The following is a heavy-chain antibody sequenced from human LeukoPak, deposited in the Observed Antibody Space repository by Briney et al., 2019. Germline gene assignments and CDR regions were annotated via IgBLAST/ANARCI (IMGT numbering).Heavy chain of an antibody. Sequence: GSSVKVSCKASGGTFSSYAISWVRQAPGQGLEWMGGIIPIFGTANYAQKFQGRVTITADESTSTAYMELSSLRSEDTAVYYCATRPHRRERFGESPYYFDYWGPGTLVTDSS. V-gene: IGHV1-69*01. CDR1: GGTFSSYA. CDR2: IIPIFGTA. J-gene: IGHJ4*02. CDR3: ATRPHRRERFGESPYYFDY. D-gene: IGHD3-10*01.